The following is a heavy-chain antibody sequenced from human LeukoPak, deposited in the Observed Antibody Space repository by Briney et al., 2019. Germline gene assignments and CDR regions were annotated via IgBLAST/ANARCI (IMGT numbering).Heavy chain of an antibody. CDR3: AREGSLRGSYGNDY. CDR2: IYSGGST. J-gene: IGHJ4*02. CDR1: GFTVSSNY. V-gene: IGHV3-53*01. D-gene: IGHD1-26*01. Sequence: GGSLRLSCAASGFTVSSNYMSWVRQAPGKGLEWVSVIYSGGSTYYADSVKGRFTISRDISKNTLYLQMNSLRAEDTAVYYCAREGSLRGSYGNDYWGQGTLVTVSS.